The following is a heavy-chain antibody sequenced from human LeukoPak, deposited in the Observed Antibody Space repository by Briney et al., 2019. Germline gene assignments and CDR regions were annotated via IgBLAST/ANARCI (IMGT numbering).Heavy chain of an antibody. J-gene: IGHJ4*02. CDR1: GSTFNSYA. D-gene: IGHD6-19*01. CDR2: ISSDGSNN. CDR3: AKDPNPSLYSSGWHQPLDY. Sequence: GGSLRLSCAASGSTFNSYAMHWVRQAPGKGLEWVAVISSDGSNNYYADSVKGRFTISRDNSKNTLYLQVNSLRAEDTAVYYCAKDPNPSLYSSGWHQPLDYWGQGTLVTVSS. V-gene: IGHV3-30-3*01.